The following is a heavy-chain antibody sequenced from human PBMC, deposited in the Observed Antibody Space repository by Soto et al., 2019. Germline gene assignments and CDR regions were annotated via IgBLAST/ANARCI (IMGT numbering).Heavy chain of an antibody. Sequence: QLVESGGGVVQPGGSLRLSCAASGLGFSDHAMHWIPRAPGKGLECVALISYDGSYKYYADSVRGRFTISRDNSKNMLFVQMNSLRPEDTAVYYCAREITVTTTSWFDSWGQGTLVTVSS. D-gene: IGHD4-17*01. CDR2: ISYDGSYK. CDR3: AREITVTTTSWFDS. J-gene: IGHJ5*01. V-gene: IGHV3-30*04. CDR1: GLGFSDHA.